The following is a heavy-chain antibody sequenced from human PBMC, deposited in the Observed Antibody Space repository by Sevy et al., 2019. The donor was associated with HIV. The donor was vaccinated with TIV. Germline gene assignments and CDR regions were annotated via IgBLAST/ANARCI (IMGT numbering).Heavy chain of an antibody. CDR1: GFTSSNYP. D-gene: IGHD2-15*01. V-gene: IGHV3-23*01. J-gene: IGHJ4*02. Sequence: GGSLRLSCAASGFTSSNYPMSWVRQAPGKGLEWVSGISGSGGSTYYADSVKDPFTISRDNSKNSLYLQMNSLRAEDTAVYYCAKDFCFDATLFDYWGQGTLVTDSS. CDR2: ISGSGGST. CDR3: AKDFCFDATLFDY.